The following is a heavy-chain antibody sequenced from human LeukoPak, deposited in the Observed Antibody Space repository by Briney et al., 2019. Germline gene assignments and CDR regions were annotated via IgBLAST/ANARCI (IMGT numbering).Heavy chain of an antibody. V-gene: IGHV3-23*01. CDR1: GFTFSSYA. D-gene: IGHD5-24*01. J-gene: IGHJ6*03. CDR2: ISGSGGST. Sequence: GGSLRLSRAASGFTFSSYAMSWVRQAPGKGLEWVSAISGSGGSTYYADSVKGRFTISRDNSKNTLYLQMNSLRAEDTAVYYCAKGGWLQFDYYYYYMDVWGKGTTVTVSS. CDR3: AKGGWLQFDYYYYYMDV.